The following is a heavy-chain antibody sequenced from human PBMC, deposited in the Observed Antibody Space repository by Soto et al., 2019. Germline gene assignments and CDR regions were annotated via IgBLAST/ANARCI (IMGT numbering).Heavy chain of an antibody. V-gene: IGHV1-46*03. CDR1: GYTFTSYY. J-gene: IGHJ6*03. CDR2: INPSGGST. Sequence: ASVKVCCKASGYTFTSYYMHWVRQAPGQGLEWMGIINPSGGSTSYAQKFQGRVTMTRDTSTSTVYMELSSLRSEDTAVYYCAREGSPPYYYYYYMDVWGKGTTVTVSS. CDR3: AREGSPPYYYYYYMDV.